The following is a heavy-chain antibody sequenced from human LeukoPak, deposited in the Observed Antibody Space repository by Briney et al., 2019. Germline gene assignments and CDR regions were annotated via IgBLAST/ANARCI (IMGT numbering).Heavy chain of an antibody. CDR3: ARLGGYCSSASCYTGWFDP. Sequence: PSETLSLTCAVYGGSFSGYYWSWIRQPPGKGLEWIGEINHSGSTNYNPSLKSRVTISVDTSKNQFSLKLSSVTAADTAVYYCARLGGYCSSASCYTGWFDPWGQGTLVTVSS. CDR1: GGSFSGYY. CDR2: INHSGST. J-gene: IGHJ5*02. V-gene: IGHV4-34*09. D-gene: IGHD2-2*02.